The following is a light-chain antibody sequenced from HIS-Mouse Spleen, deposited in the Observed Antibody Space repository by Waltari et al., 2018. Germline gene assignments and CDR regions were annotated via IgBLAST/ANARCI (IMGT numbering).Light chain of an antibody. V-gene: IGLV3-10*01. CDR3: YSTDSSGNHRV. Sequence: SYELTQPPSVSVSPGQTARINCSGDALPKKYAYWYQQKSGKAPVLVIYEDSKRPSGIPERFSGSSSGTMATLTISGAQVEDEADYYCYSTDSSGNHRVFGGGTKLTVL. CDR2: EDS. J-gene: IGLJ2*01. CDR1: ALPKKY.